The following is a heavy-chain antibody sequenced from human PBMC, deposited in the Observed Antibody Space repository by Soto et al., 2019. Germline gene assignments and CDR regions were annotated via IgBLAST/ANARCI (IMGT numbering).Heavy chain of an antibody. CDR2: INHSGST. CDR3: ARDKITDVSDY. J-gene: IGHJ4*02. Sequence: SETLSLTCAVYGGSFSGYYWTWIRQPPGTGLEWIGEINHSGSTNYNPSLKSRVTISVDTSKHQFSLKLTAVTDADTDVYYCARDKITDVSDYWGQGTLVTVSS. V-gene: IGHV4-34*01. D-gene: IGHD3-10*01. CDR1: GGSFSGYY.